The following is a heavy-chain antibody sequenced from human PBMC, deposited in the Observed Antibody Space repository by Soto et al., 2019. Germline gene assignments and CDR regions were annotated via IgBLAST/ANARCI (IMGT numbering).Heavy chain of an antibody. CDR1: GFTFSSYA. D-gene: IGHD6-19*01. J-gene: IGHJ5*02. CDR3: ARDSGSGRSYHNWFDP. V-gene: IGHV3-30-3*01. Sequence: QVQLVESGGGVVQPGGSLRLSCAASGFTFSSYAMHWVRQAPGKGVEWVTVISYDGSNKYYADSVKGRFTISRDNSKNTQYLQMNRLRHEDTAVYYCARDSGSGRSYHNWFDPWGQGTLVTVSS. CDR2: ISYDGSNK.